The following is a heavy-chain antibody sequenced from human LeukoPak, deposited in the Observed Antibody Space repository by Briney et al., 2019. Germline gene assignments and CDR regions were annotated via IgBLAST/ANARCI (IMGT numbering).Heavy chain of an antibody. V-gene: IGHV4-34*01. CDR1: GGSFSGYY. Sequence: KASETLTLTCAVYGGSFSGYYWSWIRQPPGKGLEWIGEINHSGSTNYNPSLKSRVTISVDTSKNQFSLKLSSVTAADTAVYYCARGRWYSSGWYIASGYYFDYWGQGTLVTVSS. D-gene: IGHD6-19*01. J-gene: IGHJ4*02. CDR3: ARGRWYSSGWYIASGYYFDY. CDR2: INHSGST.